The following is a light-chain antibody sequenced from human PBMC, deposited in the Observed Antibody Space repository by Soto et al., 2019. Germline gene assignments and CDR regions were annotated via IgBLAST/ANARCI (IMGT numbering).Light chain of an antibody. V-gene: IGKV3-15*01. CDR2: GAS. J-gene: IGKJ1*01. Sequence: EIVMTQSPATLSVSPGERATLSCRASQSVSNNLAWYQQKPGQAPRLLIYGASTRATGIPARFSGSGSGTEFTLTVSSMQSEDFAVYYCHQYNTWPRTYGQGTKVEIK. CDR3: HQYNTWPRT. CDR1: QSVSNN.